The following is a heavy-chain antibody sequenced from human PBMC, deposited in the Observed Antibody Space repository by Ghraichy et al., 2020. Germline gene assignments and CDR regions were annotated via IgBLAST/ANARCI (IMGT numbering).Heavy chain of an antibody. CDR1: GFTFSNYA. Sequence: GGSLRLSCAASGFTFSNYAMSWVRQAPGKGLEWVSTISDGGGTTYYADSVKGRSTISRDNSKSTLFLQMNSLRAEDTAVYYCAKGRFDSSGYYPLGDYWGQGALVTVSS. CDR2: ISDGGGTT. V-gene: IGHV3-23*01. J-gene: IGHJ4*02. D-gene: IGHD3-22*01. CDR3: AKGRFDSSGYYPLGDY.